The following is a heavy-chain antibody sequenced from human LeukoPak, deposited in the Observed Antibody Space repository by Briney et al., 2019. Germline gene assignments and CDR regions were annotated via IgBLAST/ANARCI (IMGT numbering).Heavy chain of an antibody. CDR2: ISGSGGST. CDR1: GFTFSSYA. V-gene: IGHV3-23*01. D-gene: IGHD3-10*01. J-gene: IGHJ4*02. Sequence: GGSLRLPCAASGFTFSSYAMSWVRQAPGKGLEWVSAISGSGGSTYYADSVKGRFTISRDNSKNTLYLQMNSLRAEDTAVYYCAKVAAVYGSGSPDFDYWGQGTLVTVSS. CDR3: AKVAAVYGSGSPDFDY.